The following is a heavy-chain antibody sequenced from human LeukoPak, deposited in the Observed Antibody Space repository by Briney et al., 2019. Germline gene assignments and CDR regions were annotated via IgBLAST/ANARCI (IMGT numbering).Heavy chain of an antibody. V-gene: IGHV1-69*04. CDR2: IIPILGIA. CDR1: GGTFSSYA. Sequence: ASVKVCCKASGGTFSSYAISWVRQAPGQGVEWMGRIIPILGIANYAQKFQGRVTITADKSTSTAYMELSSLRSEDTAVYYCARVAAAVGMDVWGQGTTVTVSS. D-gene: IGHD6-13*01. CDR3: ARVAAAVGMDV. J-gene: IGHJ6*02.